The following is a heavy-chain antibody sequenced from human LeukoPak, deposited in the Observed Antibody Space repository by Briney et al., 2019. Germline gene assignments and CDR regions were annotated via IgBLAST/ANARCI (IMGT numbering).Heavy chain of an antibody. J-gene: IGHJ3*02. CDR1: GGSFSGYY. CDR3: ARDGSTSRGAFDI. V-gene: IGHV4-34*01. Sequence: SETLSLTRAVYGGSFSGYYWSWIRQPLGKGLEWIGEINHSGSTNYNPSLKSRVTISVDTSKNQFSLKLSSVTAADTAVYYCARDGSTSRGAFDIWGQGTMVTVSS. CDR2: INHSGST. D-gene: IGHD2-2*01.